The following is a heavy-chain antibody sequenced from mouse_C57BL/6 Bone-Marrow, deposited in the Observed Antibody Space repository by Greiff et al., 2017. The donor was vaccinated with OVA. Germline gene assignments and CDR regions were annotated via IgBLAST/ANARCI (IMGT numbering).Heavy chain of an antibody. Sequence: QVQLQQSGAELVKPGASVKISCKASGYTFTDYYINWVKQRPGQGLEWIGKIGPGSGSTYYNEKFKGKATLTADKSSSTAYMQLSSLTSEDAADDVCARRGYGYWLAYWGQGTPVTVSA. CDR3: ARRGYGYWLAY. V-gene: IGHV1-77*01. J-gene: IGHJ3*01. CDR1: GYTFTDYY. CDR2: IGPGSGST. D-gene: IGHD2-2*01.